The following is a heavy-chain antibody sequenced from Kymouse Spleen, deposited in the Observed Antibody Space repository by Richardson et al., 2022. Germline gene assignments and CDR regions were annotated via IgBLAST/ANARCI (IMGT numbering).Heavy chain of an antibody. D-gene: IGHD1-7*01. CDR3: ARDLITGTRGGFDY. J-gene: IGHJ4*02. CDR2: IWYDGSNK. V-gene: IGHV3-33*01. CDR1: GFTFSSYG. Sequence: QVQLVESGGGVVQPGRSLRLSCAASGFTFSSYGMHWVRQAPGKGLEWVAVIWYDGSNKYYADSVKGRFTISRDNSKNTLYLQMNSLRAEDTAVYYCARDLITGTRGGFDYWGQGTLVTVSS.